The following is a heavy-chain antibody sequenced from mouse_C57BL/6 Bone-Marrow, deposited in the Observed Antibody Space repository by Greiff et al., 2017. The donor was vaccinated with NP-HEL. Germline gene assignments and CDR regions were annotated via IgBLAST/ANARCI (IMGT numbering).Heavy chain of an antibody. CDR1: GYTFTNYW. D-gene: IGHD2-3*01. CDR3: ARYGYYWFAY. Sequence: VQLVESGAELVRPGTSVKMSCKASGYTFTNYWIGWAKQRPGHGLEWIGDIYPGGGYTNYNEKFKGKATLTADKSSSTAYMQFSSLTSEDSAIDYCARYGYYWFAYWGQGTLVTVSA. J-gene: IGHJ3*01. V-gene: IGHV1-63*01. CDR2: IYPGGGYT.